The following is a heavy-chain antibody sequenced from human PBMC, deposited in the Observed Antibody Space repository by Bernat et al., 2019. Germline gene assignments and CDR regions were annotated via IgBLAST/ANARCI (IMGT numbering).Heavy chain of an antibody. CDR3: ARTDEQLIDYGGNTRY. CDR2: ISYDGSNK. J-gene: IGHJ4*02. V-gene: IGHV3-30-3*01. Sequence: LVESGGGVVQPGRSLRLSCAASGFTFSSYAMHWVRQAPGKGLEWVAVISYDGSNKYYADSVKGRFTISRDNSKNTLYLQMNSLRAEDTAVYYCARTDEQLIDYGGNTRYWGQGTLVTVSS. CDR1: GFTFSSYA. D-gene: IGHD4-23*01.